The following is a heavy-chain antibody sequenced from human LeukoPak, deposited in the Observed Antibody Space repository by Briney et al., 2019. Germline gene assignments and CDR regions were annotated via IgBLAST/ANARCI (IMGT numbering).Heavy chain of an antibody. CDR2: IYTTGTI. J-gene: IGHJ4*02. CDR3: AGMSSYDVLTGYYRPYYFHY. Sequence: SETLSLTCTVSGGSISSGRHYWSWIRQPAGKVLEWIGRIYTTGTIDYNPSLKSRVTISFDTSQNQFSLSLNSVTAADTAVYYCAGMSSYDVLTGYYRPYYFHYWGQGTLVTVSS. V-gene: IGHV4-61*02. D-gene: IGHD3-9*01. CDR1: GGSISSGRHY.